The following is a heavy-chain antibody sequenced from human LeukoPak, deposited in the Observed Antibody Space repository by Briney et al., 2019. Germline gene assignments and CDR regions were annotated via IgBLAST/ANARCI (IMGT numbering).Heavy chain of an antibody. CDR2: IHYSGST. CDR3: ARSERIIMILGGAFDI. D-gene: IGHD3-22*01. CDR1: GGSISSYY. V-gene: IGHV4-59*08. Sequence: SETLSLTCTVSGGSISSYYWNWIRQAPGKGLEWIGCIHYSGSTNYNPSLKSRVTISVDTSKNQFSLKLSSVTAADTAVYYCARSERIIMILGGAFDIWGQGTVVTVSS. J-gene: IGHJ3*02.